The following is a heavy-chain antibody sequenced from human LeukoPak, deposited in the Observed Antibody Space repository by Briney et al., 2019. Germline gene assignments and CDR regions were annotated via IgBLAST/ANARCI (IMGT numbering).Heavy chain of an antibody. Sequence: TGGSLRLSCAASGFTVSSNYMSWVRQAPGKGLEWVSVIYSGGSTYYADSVKGRFTISRDNSKNTLYLQMNSPRAEDTAVYYCARDLRYGGNTFDYWGQGTLVTVSS. CDR1: GFTVSSNY. CDR3: ARDLRYGGNTFDY. CDR2: IYSGGST. V-gene: IGHV3-53*01. D-gene: IGHD4-23*01. J-gene: IGHJ4*02.